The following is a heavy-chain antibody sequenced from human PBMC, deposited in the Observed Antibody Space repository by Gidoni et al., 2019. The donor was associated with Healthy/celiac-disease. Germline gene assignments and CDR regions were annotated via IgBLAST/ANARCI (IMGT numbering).Heavy chain of an antibody. V-gene: IGHV3-15*01. Sequence: EVQLVESGGGLVKPGGSLRLSCAASGFTFSNAWMSWVRQAPGKGLEWVDRIKSKTDGGTTDYAAPVKGRFTISRDDSKNTLYLQMNSLKTEDTAVYYCTTDVGYSSSWSDDYWGQGTLVTVSS. CDR3: TTDVGYSSSWSDDY. D-gene: IGHD6-13*01. CDR1: GFTFSNAW. J-gene: IGHJ4*02. CDR2: IKSKTDGGTT.